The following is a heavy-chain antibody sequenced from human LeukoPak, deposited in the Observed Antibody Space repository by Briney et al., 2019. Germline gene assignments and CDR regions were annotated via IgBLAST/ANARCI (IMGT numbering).Heavy chain of an antibody. CDR3: ARVEGYDSSGYYYGY. D-gene: IGHD3-22*01. CDR2: INPGGGST. Sequence: ASVKVSCKASGYTFITCYMHWVRQAPGQGLEWMGIINPGGGSTTYAQKFQGRVTMTRDTSTSTVYMELSRLKSEDTAVYYCARVEGYDSSGYYYGYWGQGTLVTVSS. J-gene: IGHJ4*02. CDR1: GYTFITCY. V-gene: IGHV1-46*01.